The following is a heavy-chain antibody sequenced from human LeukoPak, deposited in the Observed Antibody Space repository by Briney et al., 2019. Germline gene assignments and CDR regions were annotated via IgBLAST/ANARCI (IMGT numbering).Heavy chain of an antibody. CDR3: ARERGYCTIGVCYYYYMDV. J-gene: IGHJ6*03. V-gene: IGHV3-21*01. Sequence: GGSLRLSCAASGFTFSSYSMNWVRQAPGKGLEWVSSISSSSSYIYYADSVKGRFTISRDNAKNSLYLQMNSLRAEDTAVYYCARERGYCTIGVCYYYYMDVWGKGTTVTVSS. CDR2: ISSSSSYI. CDR1: GFTFSSYS. D-gene: IGHD2-8*01.